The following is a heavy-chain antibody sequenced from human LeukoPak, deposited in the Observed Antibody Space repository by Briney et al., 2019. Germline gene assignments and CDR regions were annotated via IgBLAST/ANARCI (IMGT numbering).Heavy chain of an antibody. V-gene: IGHV3-43D*03. CDR2: ISWDGGST. CDR1: GFTFDDYA. CDR3: AKWDSGDYYGMDV. D-gene: IGHD3-10*01. J-gene: IGHJ6*02. Sequence: GGSLRLSCAASGFTFDDYAMHWVRQAPGKGLEWVSLISWDGGSTYYADSVKGRFTISRDNGKNSLYLQMNSLRAEDTALYYCAKWDSGDYYGMDVWGQGTTVTVSS.